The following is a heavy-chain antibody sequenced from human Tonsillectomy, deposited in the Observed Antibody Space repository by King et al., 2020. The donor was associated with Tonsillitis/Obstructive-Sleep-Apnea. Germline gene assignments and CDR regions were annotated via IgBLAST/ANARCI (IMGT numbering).Heavy chain of an antibody. Sequence: VPLVASGGGLVKPGGSLQLSWTGSGFTFGDYAVPWFRQAPGQGLEWLGFIRSNLYGGTSDYAAPVRGRFTFSRDDSKSIAYLQMNNLKADETAVYYCTRGYGTPEGAAYDIWGHGTMVSVSS. D-gene: IGHD1-26*01. CDR1: GFTFGDYA. V-gene: IGHV3-49*05. CDR3: TRGYGTPEGAAYDI. J-gene: IGHJ3*02. CDR2: IRSNLYGGTS.